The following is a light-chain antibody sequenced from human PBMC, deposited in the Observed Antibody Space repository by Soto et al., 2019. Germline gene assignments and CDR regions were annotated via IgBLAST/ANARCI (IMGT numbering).Light chain of an antibody. V-gene: IGKV1-39*01. CDR2: AES. J-gene: IGKJ1*01. CDR3: QQSYTTPWT. Sequence: DIQMTQSPSSLSASVGDRVTITCRASESITSYLNWYQQKPGKAPKLLIYAESNLQSGVPSRFRGSGSGSDFTLTISSLQPEDFAPYYCQQSYTTPWTFGQGTKVEIK. CDR1: ESITSY.